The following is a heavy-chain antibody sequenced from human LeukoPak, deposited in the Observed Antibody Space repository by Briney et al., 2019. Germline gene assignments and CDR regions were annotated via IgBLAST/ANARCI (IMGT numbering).Heavy chain of an antibody. D-gene: IGHD2-2*02. CDR2: INPNSGGT. Sequence: VASVKVSCKASGYTFTGYYMHWVRPAPGQGLEWMGWINPNSGGTNYAQKFQGRVTMTRDTSISTAYMELSRLRSDDTAVYYCARGHIVVVPAAIEEIDYWGQGTLVTVSS. CDR3: ARGHIVVVPAAIEEIDY. CDR1: GYTFTGYY. V-gene: IGHV1-2*02. J-gene: IGHJ4*02.